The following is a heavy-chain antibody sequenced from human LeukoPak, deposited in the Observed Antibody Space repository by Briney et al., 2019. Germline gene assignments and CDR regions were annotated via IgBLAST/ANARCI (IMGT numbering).Heavy chain of an antibody. J-gene: IGHJ6*03. CDR2: IIPIFATA. V-gene: IGHV1-69*13. CDR1: GGTFSSYA. D-gene: IGHD3-16*01. Sequence: GASVKVSCKASGGTFSSYAISWVRQAPGQGLEWMGGIIPIFATANYAQKFQGRVTITADESTSTAYMELSSLRSEDTAVYYCARGPTVFGGVYYYYYYMDVWGKGTTVTVSS. CDR3: ARGPTVFGGVYYYYYYMDV.